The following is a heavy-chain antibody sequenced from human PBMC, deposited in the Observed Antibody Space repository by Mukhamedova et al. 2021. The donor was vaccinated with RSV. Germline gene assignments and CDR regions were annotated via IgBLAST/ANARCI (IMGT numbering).Heavy chain of an antibody. Sequence: GGSTSYAQKFQGRVTMTRDTSTSTVYMELSSLRSEDTAVYYCARSGLIAAAGTYFDYWGQGTLVTVSS. CDR2: GGST. V-gene: IGHV1-46*01. J-gene: IGHJ4*02. D-gene: IGHD6-13*01. CDR3: ARSGLIAAAGTYFDY.